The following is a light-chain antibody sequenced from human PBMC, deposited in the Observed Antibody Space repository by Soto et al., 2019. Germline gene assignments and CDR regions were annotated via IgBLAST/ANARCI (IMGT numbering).Light chain of an antibody. CDR2: EVS. CDR1: SSDVGGYNY. CDR3: SSYTSRSTAV. Sequence: QSALTQPASVSGSPEQSITISCTGTSSDVGGYNYVSWYQQHPGKAPKLMIYEVSNRPSGVSNRFSGSKSDNTASLTISGLQAEDEADYYCSSYTSRSTAVFGTGTKLTVL. J-gene: IGLJ1*01. V-gene: IGLV2-14*01.